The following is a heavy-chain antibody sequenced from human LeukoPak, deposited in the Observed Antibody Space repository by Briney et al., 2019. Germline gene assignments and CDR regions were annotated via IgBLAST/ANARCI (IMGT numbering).Heavy chain of an antibody. Sequence: PGGSLRLSCAASGFTFSGFGMHWVRQAPGKGLEWVAFIRYDGSNKFYADSVKGRFTISRDNSKNTLYLQMNSLRAEDTALYYCAKGLERESRLDSWGQGTLVTVSS. CDR3: AKGLERESRLDS. D-gene: IGHD1-1*01. CDR2: IRYDGSNK. V-gene: IGHV3-30*02. J-gene: IGHJ4*02. CDR1: GFTFSGFG.